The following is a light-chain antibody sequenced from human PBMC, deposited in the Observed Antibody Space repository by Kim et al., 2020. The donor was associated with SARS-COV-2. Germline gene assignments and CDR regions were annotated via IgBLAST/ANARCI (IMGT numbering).Light chain of an antibody. J-gene: IGKJ4*01. V-gene: IGKV3D-7*01. CDR1: QSVSSSY. CDR2: GAS. Sequence: PGEGVTLSCRASQSVSSSYLTWYQQKPGQAPRLLIYGASSRATGIPARFSGSGSGTDFTLTISSLQPEDFAVYYCQQDYNLLTFGGGTKVDIK. CDR3: QQDYNLLT.